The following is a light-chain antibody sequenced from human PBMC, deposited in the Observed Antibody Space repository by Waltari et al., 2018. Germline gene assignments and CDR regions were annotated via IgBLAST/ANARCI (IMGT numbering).Light chain of an antibody. CDR3: QQYFNTPIT. Sequence: DIVMTQSPDSLAVSLGERVTINCRSSQTILDTYDKNYLAWHQQKPGQSPRLFIYWESTREFGVPDRFSGSGSGTDFTLTISGLQAEDVAVYYCQQYFNTPITFGGGTKVEIK. V-gene: IGKV4-1*01. CDR2: WES. J-gene: IGKJ4*01. CDR1: QTILDTYDKNY.